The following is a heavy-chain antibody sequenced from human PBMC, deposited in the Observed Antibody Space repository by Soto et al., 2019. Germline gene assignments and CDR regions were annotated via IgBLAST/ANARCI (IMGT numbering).Heavy chain of an antibody. J-gene: IGHJ4*02. Sequence: QVQLVESGGGVVQPGRSLRLSCAASGFTFSSYGMHWVRQAPGKGLEWVAVIWYDGSNKYYADSVKGRFTISRDNSKNTLYLQINSLRAEDTAVYYCARDLQIGCSGGSCPPAYWGQGTLVTVSS. D-gene: IGHD2-15*01. CDR2: IWYDGSNK. CDR3: ARDLQIGCSGGSCPPAY. CDR1: GFTFSSYG. V-gene: IGHV3-33*01.